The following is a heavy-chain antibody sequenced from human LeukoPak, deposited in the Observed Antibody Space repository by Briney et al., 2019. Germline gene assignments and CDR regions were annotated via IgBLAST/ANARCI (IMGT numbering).Heavy chain of an antibody. J-gene: IGHJ6*03. Sequence: ASVKVSCKAFGYTFTGYWMHWVRQAPGQGPEWMGVISPSGGSTIYAQKFKGRVTLTRDMSTSTAYMELGSLRSEDTAVYYCARARYSSSITAGNYYYYYYMDVWGKGTTVTVSS. CDR1: GYTFTGYW. CDR2: ISPSGGST. CDR3: ARARYSSSITAGNYYYYYYMDV. V-gene: IGHV1-46*01. D-gene: IGHD6-13*01.